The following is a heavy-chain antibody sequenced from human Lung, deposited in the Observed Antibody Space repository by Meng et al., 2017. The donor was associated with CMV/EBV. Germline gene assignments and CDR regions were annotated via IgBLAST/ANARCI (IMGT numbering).Heavy chain of an antibody. CDR3: ASGQLGGTLFDH. Sequence: GESLKISCAASGFNFTAYSLSWVRQAPGKGLEWLSYISRTGNYKFYEESVKGRFTISRDNAKNQLYLEMNSLRVEDTALYHCASGQLGGTLFDHWGQGTLVTVSS. CDR1: GFNFTAYS. CDR2: ISRTGNYK. V-gene: IGHV3-21*05. D-gene: IGHD3-16*01. J-gene: IGHJ5*02.